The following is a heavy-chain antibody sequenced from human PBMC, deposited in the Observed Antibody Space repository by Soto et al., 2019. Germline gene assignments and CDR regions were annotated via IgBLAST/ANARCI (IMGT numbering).Heavy chain of an antibody. CDR3: ARDRIASSKYYYGMDV. CDR2: IIPIFGTE. J-gene: IGHJ6*02. CDR1: GGTFSSYA. V-gene: IGHV1-69*01. Sequence: QVQLVQSGAEVKKPGSSVRVSCKASGGTFSSYAISRVRQAPGQGLEWMGGIIPIFGTENYAQKFQARVTITAEESTSPAYMELSSLRSEATAVYYCARDRIASSKYYYGMDVRGQGTTVTVSS. D-gene: IGHD6-13*01.